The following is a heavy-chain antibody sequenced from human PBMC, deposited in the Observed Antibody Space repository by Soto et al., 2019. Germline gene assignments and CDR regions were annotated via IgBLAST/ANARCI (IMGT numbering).Heavy chain of an antibody. J-gene: IGHJ4*02. V-gene: IGHV3-48*01. CDR2: ISSGGDTK. Sequence: GGSLRLSCAVSGFTFRSYSMHWVRQSPGKGLEWISYISSGGDTKYYADSVTGRFTISRDNAKNSLFLQMSSLRAEDTAVYYCARAFMWLDYWGQGALVTVSS. CDR3: ARAFMWLDY. CDR1: GFTFRSYS. D-gene: IGHD2-21*01.